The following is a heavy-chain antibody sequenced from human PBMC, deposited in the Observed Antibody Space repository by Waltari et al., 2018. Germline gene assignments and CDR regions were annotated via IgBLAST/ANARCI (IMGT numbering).Heavy chain of an antibody. D-gene: IGHD1-1*01. J-gene: IGHJ4*02. CDR3: ASQLNWNRGRVSDY. CDR1: GFTFSSYW. V-gene: IGHV3-7*01. CDR2: IKQDGSER. Sequence: EVQLVESGGGLVQPGGSLRLSCATSGFTFSSYWMRWVRQAPGKGLEWVANIKQDGSERYYVDSVKGRFTISRDNAKNSLYLQMNSLRAEDTAVYYCASQLNWNRGRVSDYWGQGTLVTVSS.